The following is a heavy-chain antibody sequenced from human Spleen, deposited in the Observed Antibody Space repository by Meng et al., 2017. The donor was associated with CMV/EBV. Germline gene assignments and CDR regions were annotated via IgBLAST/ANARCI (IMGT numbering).Heavy chain of an antibody. CDR3: ASLIVGDGGRGH. CDR2: TVYGGRT. Sequence: SETLSLTCTVSGGSVSSEFYHWNWIRQSPGKGLEWIGQTVYGGRTNYNPSLESRLTISIDTSKNQFSLNLNSATAADTALYYCASLIVGDGGRGHWGQGTLVTVSS. J-gene: IGHJ4*02. CDR1: GGSVSSEFYH. V-gene: IGHV4-61*01. D-gene: IGHD2/OR15-2a*01.